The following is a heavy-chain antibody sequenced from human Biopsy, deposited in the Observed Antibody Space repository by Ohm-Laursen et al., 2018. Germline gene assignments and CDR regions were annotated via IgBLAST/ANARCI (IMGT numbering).Heavy chain of an antibody. CDR1: GAALSGYS. V-gene: IGHV3-21*06. CDR3: AAERLPSGIGGPWLGP. D-gene: IGHD3-16*01. Sequence: SLRLSCSASGAALSGYSMTWVRQAPGKGLEWVSSITGGSNYINYADSVKGRLTISRENAKNSLYLQLDSLRVEDTAVYYCAAERLPSGIGGPWLGPWGQGTLVIVSS. J-gene: IGHJ5*02. CDR2: ITGGSNYI.